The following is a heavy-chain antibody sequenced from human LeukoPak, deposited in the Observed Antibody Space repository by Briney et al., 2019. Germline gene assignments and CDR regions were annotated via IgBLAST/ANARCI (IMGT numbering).Heavy chain of an antibody. CDR2: ISGSGGST. J-gene: IGHJ4*02. CDR3: AKRYSRSSGD. V-gene: IGHV3-23*01. CDR1: GFIFSRSA. Sequence: GGSLRLSCEASGFIFSRSAMSWVRLAPGKGLEWVSAISGSGGSTDYADAVKGRFTISRDNSKKTLYLQMNSLRAEDTAVYYCAKRYSRSSGDWGQGTLVTVSS. D-gene: IGHD6-6*01.